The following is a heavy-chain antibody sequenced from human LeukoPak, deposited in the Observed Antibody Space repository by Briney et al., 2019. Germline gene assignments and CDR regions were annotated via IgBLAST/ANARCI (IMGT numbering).Heavy chain of an antibody. J-gene: IGHJ5*02. D-gene: IGHD6-13*01. CDR2: FYARGNT. CDR1: GGSISSYY. Sequence: TSETLSLTCTVSGGSISSYYWSWIRQPPGKGLEWIGRFYARGNTNYNPSLKSRVTMSVDTSRNQLSLKLTSVTAADTAVYYCARDLMELGQAAGFDPWGQGTLVTVFS. V-gene: IGHV4-4*07. CDR3: ARDLMELGQAAGFDP.